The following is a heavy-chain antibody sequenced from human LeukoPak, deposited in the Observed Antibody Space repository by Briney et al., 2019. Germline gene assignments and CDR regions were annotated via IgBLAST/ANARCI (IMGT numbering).Heavy chain of an antibody. J-gene: IGHJ4*02. V-gene: IGHV3-21*01. CDR3: ARDYYDSSGYYLFDY. Sequence: GGSLRLSCAASGFTFSSYSMNWVRQAPGKGLEWVSSISSSSSYIYYADSVKGRFTISRDNAKNSLYLQMNSLRAEDTAVYYCARDYYDSSGYYLFDYWGQGTLVTVSS. CDR2: ISSSSSYI. CDR1: GFTFSSYS. D-gene: IGHD3-22*01.